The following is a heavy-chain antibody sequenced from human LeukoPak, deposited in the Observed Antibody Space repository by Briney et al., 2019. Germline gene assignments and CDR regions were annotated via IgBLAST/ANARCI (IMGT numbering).Heavy chain of an antibody. CDR2: IYYGGST. D-gene: IGHD2-2*01. CDR3: ARVDIVVVPAAIMGYYYYMDV. V-gene: IGHV4-30-4*08. J-gene: IGHJ6*03. CDR1: GGSISSGDYY. Sequence: PSETLSLTCTVSGGSISSGDYYWSWIRQPPGKGLEWIGYIYYGGSTYYNPSLKSRVTISVDTSKNQFSLKLSSVTAADTAVYYCARVDIVVVPAAIMGYYYYMDVWGKGTTVTVSS.